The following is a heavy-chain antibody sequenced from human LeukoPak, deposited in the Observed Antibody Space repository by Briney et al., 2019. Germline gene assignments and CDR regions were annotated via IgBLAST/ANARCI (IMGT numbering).Heavy chain of an antibody. J-gene: IGHJ4*02. CDR1: GFDFSAYE. V-gene: IGHV3-48*03. D-gene: IGHD3-22*01. CDR2: FAGSDTTK. CDR3: TTLGYHLDS. Sequence: GGSLRLSCAASGFDFSAYEMNWVRQAPGKGLEWVAYFAGSDTTKYYADSVRGRFTISRDNAKNSLYLQMNSLRAEDTALYYCTTLGYHLDSWGQGTLVTVSS.